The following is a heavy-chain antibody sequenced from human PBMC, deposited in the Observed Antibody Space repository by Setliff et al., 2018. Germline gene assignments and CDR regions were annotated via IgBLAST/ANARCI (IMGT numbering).Heavy chain of an antibody. J-gene: IGHJ4*02. CDR1: GYIFNDYI. V-gene: IGHV1-18*01. CDR3: RRLVRFCTSVSCQRLSGGDF. CDR2: ISGYNGNS. Sequence: ASVKVSCKTSGYIFNDYILSWVRQAPGRGLEWVGWISGYNGNSYYAPSLQGRVTLSTDTSTSTAFMEMRSLRSDDTAVYDCRRLVRFCTSVSCQRLSGGDFWGQGTLVTVSS. D-gene: IGHD2-2*01.